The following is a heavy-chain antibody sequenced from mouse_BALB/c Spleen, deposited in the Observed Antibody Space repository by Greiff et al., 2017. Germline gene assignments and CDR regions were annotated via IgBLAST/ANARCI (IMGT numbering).Heavy chain of an antibody. V-gene: IGHV1S81*02. CDR3: ASTHGDAMDY. CDR2: IKPSNGRT. Sequence: QVQLQQPGAELVKPGSSVKLSCKPSGYTFTSYWMHWVTQRPGQGLEWIGEIKPSNGRTNYNEKFKSKATLTVDKSSSTAYMQLSSLTSEDSAVYDCASTHGDAMDYWGQGTSATVSS. CDR1: GYTFTSYW. J-gene: IGHJ4*01.